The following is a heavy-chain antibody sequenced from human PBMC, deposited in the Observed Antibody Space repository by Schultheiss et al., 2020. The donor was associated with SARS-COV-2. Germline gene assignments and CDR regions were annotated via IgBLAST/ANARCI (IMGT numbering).Heavy chain of an antibody. V-gene: IGHV4-31*03. Sequence: SQTLSLTCTVSGGSISSGGYYWSWIRQHPGKGLEWIGYIYYSGSTYYNPSLKSRVTMSVDTSKNQFSLKLSSVTAADTAVYYCARAKWGYCSSTSCDDYYYYGMDVWGQGTTVTVSS. CDR2: IYYSGST. D-gene: IGHD2-2*01. J-gene: IGHJ6*02. CDR1: GGSISSGGYY. CDR3: ARAKWGYCSSTSCDDYYYYGMDV.